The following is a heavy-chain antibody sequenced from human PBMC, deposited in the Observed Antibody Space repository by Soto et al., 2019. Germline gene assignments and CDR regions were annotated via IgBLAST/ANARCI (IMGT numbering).Heavy chain of an antibody. D-gene: IGHD3-9*01. CDR1: GGSISGHY. Sequence: SETLSLTCTVSGGSISGHYWSWIRQPPGKGLEWIGYIYYSGSTTYNPSLKSRVTVSLGTSKNQVSLKLSSVTAADTAVYYCARHQGRYILTGFYAFDIWGQGTMVTVSS. CDR3: ARHQGRYILTGFYAFDI. J-gene: IGHJ3*02. V-gene: IGHV4-59*08. CDR2: IYYSGST.